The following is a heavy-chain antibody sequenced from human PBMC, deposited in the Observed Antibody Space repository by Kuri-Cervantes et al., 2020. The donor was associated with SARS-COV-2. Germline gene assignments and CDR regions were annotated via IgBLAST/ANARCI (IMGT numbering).Heavy chain of an antibody. D-gene: IGHD2-2*01. CDR1: GFTFGDYA. J-gene: IGHJ4*02. CDR2: ISGSGGST. V-gene: IGHV3-23*01. CDR3: AKAGGYCSSTSCSQYGIPDY. Sequence: WGTLRLTCTASGFTFGDYALSWFRQAPGKGLEWVSAISGSGGSTYYADSVKGRFTISRDNSKNTLYLQMNSLRAEDTAVYYCAKAGGYCSSTSCSQYGIPDYWGQGTLVTVSS.